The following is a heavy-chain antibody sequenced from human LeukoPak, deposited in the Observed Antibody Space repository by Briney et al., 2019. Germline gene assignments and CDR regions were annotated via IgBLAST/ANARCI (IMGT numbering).Heavy chain of an antibody. CDR3: ARQSAQWAYYYYMDV. CDR2: ISGSGGSI. D-gene: IGHD2-8*01. CDR1: GFTFSSYA. Sequence: TGGSLRLSCAASGFTFSSYAMSWVRQAPGKGLEWVSAISGSGGSIYYADSVTGRFTISRDNAKNSLYLQMNSLRAEDTAVYYCARQSAQWAYYYYMDVWGKGTTVTVSS. V-gene: IGHV3-23*01. J-gene: IGHJ6*03.